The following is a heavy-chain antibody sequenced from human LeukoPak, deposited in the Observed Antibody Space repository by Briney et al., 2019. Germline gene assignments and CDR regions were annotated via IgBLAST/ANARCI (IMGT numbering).Heavy chain of an antibody. Sequence: ASVKVSCKASGYTFTGYYMHGVRQAPGQGLEWMGWINPNSGGTNYAQKFQGRVTMTRDTSISTAYMELSRLRSDDTAVYYCARSQPPLRYFDWLLPETDYWGQGTLVTVSS. D-gene: IGHD3-9*01. V-gene: IGHV1-2*02. CDR2: INPNSGGT. J-gene: IGHJ4*02. CDR1: GYTFTGYY. CDR3: ARSQPPLRYFDWLLPETDY.